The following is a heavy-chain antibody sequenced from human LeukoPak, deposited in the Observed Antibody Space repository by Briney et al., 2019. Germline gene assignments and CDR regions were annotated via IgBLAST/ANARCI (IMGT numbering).Heavy chain of an antibody. V-gene: IGHV3-49*03. CDR3: TRGGDIVVVVAATLDY. CDR2: IRSKAYGGTT. J-gene: IGHJ4*02. D-gene: IGHD2-15*01. CDR1: GFTFGDYA. Sequence: PGGSLRLSCTASGFTFGDYAMSWFRQAPGKGLEWVGFIRSKAYGGTTEYAASVKGRFTISRDDSKSIAYLQMSSLKTEDTAVYYCTRGGDIVVVVAATLDYWGQGTLVTVSS.